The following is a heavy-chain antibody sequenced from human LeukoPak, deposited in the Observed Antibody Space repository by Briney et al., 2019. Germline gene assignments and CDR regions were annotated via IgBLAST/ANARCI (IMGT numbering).Heavy chain of an antibody. Sequence: ASVKVSCKASGYTFTGYYMHWVRQAPGQGLEWMGWINPNSGGTNYAQKFQGRVTMTRDTSISTAYMELSRLRSDDTAVYYCARGRRGSYQVGNYYYMDVWGKGTTVTVSS. CDR3: ARGRRGSYQVGNYYYMDV. D-gene: IGHD1-26*01. CDR1: GYTFTGYY. V-gene: IGHV1-2*02. J-gene: IGHJ6*03. CDR2: INPNSGGT.